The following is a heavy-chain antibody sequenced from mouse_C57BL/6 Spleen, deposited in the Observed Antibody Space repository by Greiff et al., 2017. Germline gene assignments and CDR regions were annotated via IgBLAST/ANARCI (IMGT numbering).Heavy chain of an antibody. V-gene: IGHV1-61*01. J-gene: IGHJ1*03. CDR3: ARDYGSSDGYFDV. Sequence: QVQLQQPGAELVRPGSSVKLSCKASGYTFTSYWMDWVKQRPGQGLEWIGNIYPSDSETHYNQKFKDKATLTVDKSSSTAYMQLSSLTSEDSAVDYCARDYGSSDGYFDVWGTGTTVTVSS. CDR1: GYTFTSYW. CDR2: IYPSDSET. D-gene: IGHD1-1*01.